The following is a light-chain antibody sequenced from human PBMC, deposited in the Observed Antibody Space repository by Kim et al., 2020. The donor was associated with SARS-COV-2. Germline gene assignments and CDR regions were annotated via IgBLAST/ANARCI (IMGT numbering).Light chain of an antibody. Sequence: QSALTQPRSVSGSPGQSVTISCTGTSSDVGHYNYVSWYQHHPGKAPKFMIYDVSKRPSGVPDRFSGSKSGNTASLTISGLQAEDEADYYCCSYAGSYTVVFGGGTQLTVL. V-gene: IGLV2-11*01. CDR3: CSYAGSYTVV. CDR2: DVS. J-gene: IGLJ2*01. CDR1: SSDVGHYNY.